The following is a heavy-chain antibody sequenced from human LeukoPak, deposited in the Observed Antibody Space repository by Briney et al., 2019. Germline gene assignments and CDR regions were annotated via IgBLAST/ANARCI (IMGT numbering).Heavy chain of an antibody. Sequence: GGSLRLSCAASGFTFSSYAMSWVRQAPGKGLEWVSAISGRGGSTYNADSVKGRFTSSRDNSKNTLYLQMNSLRAEDTAVYYCAKSYSGYDNWFDPWGQGTLVTVSS. V-gene: IGHV3-23*01. CDR3: AKSYSGYDNWFDP. CDR2: ISGRGGST. CDR1: GFTFSSYA. J-gene: IGHJ5*02. D-gene: IGHD5-12*01.